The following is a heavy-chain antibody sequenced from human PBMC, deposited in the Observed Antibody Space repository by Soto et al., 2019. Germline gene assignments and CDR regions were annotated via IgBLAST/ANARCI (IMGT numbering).Heavy chain of an antibody. D-gene: IGHD3-22*01. CDR2: MSGSSRYT. J-gene: IGHJ4*02. V-gene: IGHV3-11*06. CDR1: GFTFSDYY. CDR3: ARGGYYYNSSGYYYTFDY. Sequence: GGSLRLSXAASGFTFSDYYMSWIRQAPGKGLEWVSYMSGSSRYTNYADSVKGRFTISRDNAKNSLYLQMNSLRAEDTAVYYCARGGYYYNSSGYYYTFDYWGQGTLVTVSS.